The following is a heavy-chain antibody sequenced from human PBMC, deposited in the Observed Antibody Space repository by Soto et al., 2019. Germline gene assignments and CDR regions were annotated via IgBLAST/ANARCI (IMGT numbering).Heavy chain of an antibody. CDR2: INSDGSST. Sequence: EVQLVESGGGLVQPGGSLRLSCEASGFTFSTFWMHWVRQAPGEGLVWVSRINSDGSSTNYADSVKGRVTISRDNAKNMLYLQMNSLRAEDTAVYYCARDFEYWGQGTLVTVSS. J-gene: IGHJ4*02. CDR1: GFTFSTFW. V-gene: IGHV3-74*01. CDR3: ARDFEY.